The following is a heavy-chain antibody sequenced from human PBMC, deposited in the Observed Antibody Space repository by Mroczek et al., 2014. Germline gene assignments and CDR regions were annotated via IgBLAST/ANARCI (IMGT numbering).Heavy chain of an antibody. CDR2: MNPNSGNT. D-gene: IGHD3-22*01. J-gene: IGHJ4*02. V-gene: IGHV1-8*01. Sequence: GKKPGASVKVSCKASGYTFTSYDINWVRQATGQGLEWMGWMNPNSGNTGYAQKFQGRVTMTRNTSISTAYMELSSLRSEDTAVYYCARGAGFGRAYYYDSSGTIDYWGQGTLVTVSS. CDR3: ARGAGFGRAYYYDSSGTIDY. CDR1: GYTFTSYD.